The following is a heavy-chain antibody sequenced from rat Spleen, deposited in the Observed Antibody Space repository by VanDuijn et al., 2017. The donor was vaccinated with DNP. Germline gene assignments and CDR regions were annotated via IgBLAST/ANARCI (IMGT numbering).Heavy chain of an antibody. CDR3: ARDRGEGRDYLDY. D-gene: IGHD4-3*01. Sequence: QVQLKESGPGLVQPSQILSLTCTVSGFSLTTYHVHWVRQPPGKGLEWMGAMWSDGDTSYNSALKSRLSISRDTSKSQVFLKMNSRQTEDTATYYCARDRGEGRDYLDYWGQGVMVTVSS. CDR2: MWSDGDT. CDR1: GFSLTTYH. J-gene: IGHJ2*01. V-gene: IGHV2-32*01.